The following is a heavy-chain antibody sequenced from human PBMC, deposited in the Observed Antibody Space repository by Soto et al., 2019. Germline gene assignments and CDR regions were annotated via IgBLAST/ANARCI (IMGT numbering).Heavy chain of an antibody. CDR1: GFTFSSYA. V-gene: IGHV3-23*01. CDR3: AKERDDGSYYSFRYFLYYFDY. J-gene: IGHJ4*02. Sequence: EVQLLESGGGLVQPGGSLRLSCAASGFTFSSYAMSWVRQAPGKGLEWVSAISGSGGSTYYADSVKGRFTISRDNSKNTLYLQMNSLRAEDTAVYYCAKERDDGSYYSFRYFLYYFDYWGQGTLVTVSS. D-gene: IGHD1-26*01. CDR2: ISGSGGST.